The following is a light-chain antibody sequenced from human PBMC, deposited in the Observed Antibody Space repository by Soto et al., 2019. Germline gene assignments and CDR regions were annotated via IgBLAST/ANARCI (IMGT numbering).Light chain of an antibody. CDR1: QGISSY. CDR2: AAS. V-gene: IGKV1-9*01. CDR3: QQLNSYPRYT. Sequence: DIQLTQSPSFLSASVGDRVTITCRASQGISSYLAWYQQKPGKAPKLLIYAASTLRSGVPSRFSRSGSGTEFTLTISSLQPEDFATYDCQQLNSYPRYTFGQGTKLESK. J-gene: IGKJ2*01.